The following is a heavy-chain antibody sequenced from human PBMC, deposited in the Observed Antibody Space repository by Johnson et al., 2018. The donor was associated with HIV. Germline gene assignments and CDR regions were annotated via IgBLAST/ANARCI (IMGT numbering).Heavy chain of an antibody. CDR2: IRSKVYGATT. CDR3: TRDGLEYHVLPGNREAFDR. V-gene: IGHV3-49*03. Sequence: EVLLLESGGGLVQPGRSLRLSCTTSGFIFGDYVMSWFRQAPGMGLEWVGFIRSKVYGATTEYAASVKGRFTISRDDSKSIAYLQMKSLKTEDTAVYFCTRDGLEYHVLPGNREAFDRWGQGTVVTVSS. J-gene: IGHJ3*02. D-gene: IGHD3-9*01. CDR1: GFIFGDYV.